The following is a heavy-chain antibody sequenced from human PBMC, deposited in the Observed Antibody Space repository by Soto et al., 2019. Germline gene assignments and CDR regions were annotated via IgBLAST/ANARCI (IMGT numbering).Heavy chain of an antibody. CDR1: GGSISSYY. J-gene: IGHJ4*02. D-gene: IGHD3-22*01. V-gene: IGHV4-59*01. Sequence: PSETLSLTCTVSGGSISSYYWSWIRQPPGKGLEWIGYIYYSGSTNYNPSLKSRVTISVDTSKNQFSLKLSSVTAADTAVYYCVRVDSSGSYFDSWGQGTLVTVSS. CDR2: IYYSGST. CDR3: VRVDSSGSYFDS.